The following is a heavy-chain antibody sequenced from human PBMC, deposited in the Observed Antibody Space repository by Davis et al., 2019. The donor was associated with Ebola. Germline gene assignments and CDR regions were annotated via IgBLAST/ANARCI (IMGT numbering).Heavy chain of an antibody. D-gene: IGHD6-19*01. CDR1: GFTFSSYW. Sequence: GESLKISCAASGFTFSSYWMHWVRQAPGKGLEWVSYISSSSSTIYYADSVKGRFTISRDNAKNSLYLQMNSLRAEDTAVYYCARTYSSGLNWFDPWGQGTLVTVSS. V-gene: IGHV3-48*04. CDR3: ARTYSSGLNWFDP. J-gene: IGHJ5*02. CDR2: ISSSSSTI.